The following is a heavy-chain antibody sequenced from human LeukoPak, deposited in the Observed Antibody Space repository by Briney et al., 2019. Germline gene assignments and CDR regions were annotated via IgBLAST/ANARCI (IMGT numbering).Heavy chain of an antibody. J-gene: IGHJ6*03. Sequence: ASVKVSCKASGYTFTSYGISWVRQAPGQGLEWMGWISAYNGNTNYAQKLQGRVTMTTDTSTSTAYMELRSLRSVDTAVYYCATPVPHGSDPSLYYYYMDVWGKGPRSPSP. CDR2: ISAYNGNT. D-gene: IGHD3-10*01. V-gene: IGHV1-18*01. CDR1: GYTFTSYG. CDR3: ATPVPHGSDPSLYYYYMDV.